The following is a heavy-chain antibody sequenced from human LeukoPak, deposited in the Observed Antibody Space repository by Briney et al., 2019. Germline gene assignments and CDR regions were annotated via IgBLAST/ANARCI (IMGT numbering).Heavy chain of an antibody. CDR2: IIPIFGTA. CDR3: ARDRVGGTIFGVVTNYYYYYGMDV. Sequence: SVKVSCKASGGTFSSYAISWVRQAPGQGLEWMGGIIPIFGTANYAQKFQGRVTITADESTSTVYMELSSLRSEDTAVYYCARDRVGGTIFGVVTNYYYYYGMDVWGQGTTVTVSS. J-gene: IGHJ6*02. V-gene: IGHV1-69*01. D-gene: IGHD3-3*01. CDR1: GGTFSSYA.